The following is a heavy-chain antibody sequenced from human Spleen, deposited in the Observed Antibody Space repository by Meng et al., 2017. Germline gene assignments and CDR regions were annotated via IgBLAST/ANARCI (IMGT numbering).Heavy chain of an antibody. CDR1: GDTFSNSA. V-gene: IGHV1-69*13. CDR2: IIPIFGVP. J-gene: IGHJ6*02. CDR3: ARSPVVTPWYYYGMDV. Sequence: SVKVSCKASGDTFSNSAISWVRQAPGQGLEWMGGIIPIFGVPTYAQKFQGRVTIIADESTTTVYMELTSLRSEDTAVYYCARSPVVTPWYYYGMDVWGQGTTVTVSS. D-gene: IGHD4-23*01.